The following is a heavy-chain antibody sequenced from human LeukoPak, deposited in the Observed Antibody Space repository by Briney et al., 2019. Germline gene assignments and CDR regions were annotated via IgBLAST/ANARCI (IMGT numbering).Heavy chain of an antibody. J-gene: IGHJ4*02. V-gene: IGHV4-59*01. D-gene: IGHD3-10*01. CDR2: IYYSGST. CDR1: GGSISSYY. CDR3: ARVVGGQKVYYFDY. Sequence: SETLSLTCTVSGGSISSYYWSWIRQPPGKGLEWIGYIYYSGSTNYNPSLKSRVTISVDTSKNQFSLKLSSVTAADTAVYYCARVVGGQKVYYFDYWGQGTLVTVSS.